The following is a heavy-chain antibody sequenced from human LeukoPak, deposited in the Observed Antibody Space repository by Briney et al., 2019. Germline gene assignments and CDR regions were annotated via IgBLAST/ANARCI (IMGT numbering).Heavy chain of an antibody. CDR3: ARSMRGYAILTGYFDF. Sequence: GGSLRLSCAASGYTLSSYAMQWVRQAPGKGPEWVSGISEDATNKYHADSVKGRFTISRDNSKNTLHLQMDSLRPEDTAVYYCARSMRGYAILTGYFDFWGQGTLVTVSS. V-gene: IGHV3-30-3*01. CDR1: GYTLSSYA. CDR2: ISEDATNK. J-gene: IGHJ4*02. D-gene: IGHD3-9*01.